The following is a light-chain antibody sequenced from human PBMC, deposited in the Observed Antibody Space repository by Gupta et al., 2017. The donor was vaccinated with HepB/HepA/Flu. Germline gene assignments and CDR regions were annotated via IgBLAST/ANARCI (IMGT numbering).Light chain of an antibody. Sequence: GDRVPITCRASQHINIFLNWYQQKPGEAPKILIYAASTLHRRVPSRCSGSGSGTDVTRTISSRQPEDSATYFCQQSYKAPPLTFGQGTRLEIK. CDR2: AAS. J-gene: IGKJ5*01. CDR1: QHINIF. CDR3: QQSYKAPPLT. V-gene: IGKV1-39*01.